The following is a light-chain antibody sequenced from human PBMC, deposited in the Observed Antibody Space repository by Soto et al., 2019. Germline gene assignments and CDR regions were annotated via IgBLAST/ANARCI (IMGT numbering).Light chain of an antibody. Sequence: QSALTQPRSVSGSPGQSVTISCTGTSSDVSGYNYVSWYQQHPGKAPKLMIYDVSKRPSGVPDRFSGSKSGNTASLTISGLQAEDEADYYCCSYAGSYNYVFGTGTKLTVL. V-gene: IGLV2-11*01. CDR3: CSYAGSYNYV. J-gene: IGLJ1*01. CDR1: SSDVSGYNY. CDR2: DVS.